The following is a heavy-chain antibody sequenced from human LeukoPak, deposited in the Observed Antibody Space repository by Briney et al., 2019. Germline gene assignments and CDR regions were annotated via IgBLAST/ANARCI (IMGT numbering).Heavy chain of an antibody. V-gene: IGHV1-24*01. CDR2: FDTKDGET. CDR1: GYTFTELS. D-gene: IGHD6-13*01. J-gene: IGHJ4*02. CDR3: ARDPSSSWIRGDFVY. Sequence: ASVKVSCKASGYTFTELSMHWVRQAPGKGLERMGGFDTKDGETIYAQKFQGRFTMTEDTSTSTAYMELRSLRSDDTAVYYCARDPSSSWIRGDFVYGGEGTLVTVSS.